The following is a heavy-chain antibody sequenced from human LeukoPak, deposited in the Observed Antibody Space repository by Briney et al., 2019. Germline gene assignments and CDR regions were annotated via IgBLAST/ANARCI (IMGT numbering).Heavy chain of an antibody. CDR1: GFSFNNYA. CDR2: ISGSGGST. V-gene: IGHV3-23*01. D-gene: IGHD2-15*01. Sequence: SGGSLRLSCSASGFSFNNYAMAWVRQAPGKGLEWVSGISGSGGSTFYSVKGRFTISRDNSKNTLFLQMNRLRAEDTAIYYCAKAGEYCPDGSCYSANYYSDYWGQGTLVTVSS. J-gene: IGHJ4*02. CDR3: AKAGEYCPDGSCYSANYYSDY.